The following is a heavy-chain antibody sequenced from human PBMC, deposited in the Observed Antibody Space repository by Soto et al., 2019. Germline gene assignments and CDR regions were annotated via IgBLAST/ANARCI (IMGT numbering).Heavy chain of an antibody. CDR2: VYPSTSQA. J-gene: IGHJ4*02. CDR1: GYKFSTYW. CDR3: ARQGIYGDYFDY. D-gene: IGHD4-17*01. V-gene: IGHV5-51*01. Sequence: GESLKISCKGSGYKFSTYWIAWVRQMPGKGLEFMGVVYPSTSQATYSPSFQGQVTISADKSINTAYLEWGGLKASDTAMYYCARQGIYGDYFDYWGQGTLVTVSS.